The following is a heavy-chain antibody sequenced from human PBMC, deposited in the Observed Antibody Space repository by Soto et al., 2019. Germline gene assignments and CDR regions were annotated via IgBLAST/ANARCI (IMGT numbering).Heavy chain of an antibody. CDR2: IYYTGNT. V-gene: IGHV4-59*08. J-gene: IGHJ5*02. D-gene: IGHD3-22*01. Sequence: PSETLSLTCTVSGGSISSHFWSWIRQPPGKPLEWIGYIYYTGNTYYNPSLKSRVTISVDTSKNQFPLKLTSVTAADTGVYYCARDFFDSSDYTTSWLDPWGQGNLVTLPS. CDR3: ARDFFDSSDYTTSWLDP. CDR1: GGSISSHF.